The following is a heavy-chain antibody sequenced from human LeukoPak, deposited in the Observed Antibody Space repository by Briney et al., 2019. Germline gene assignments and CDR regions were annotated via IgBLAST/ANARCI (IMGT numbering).Heavy chain of an antibody. CDR3: ARDQIERWYDAFDI. V-gene: IGHV1-18*01. J-gene: IGHJ3*02. CDR1: GYTXTSYG. Sequence: ASVKVSCKASGYTXTSYGISWVRQAPGQGLEWMGWISAYNGNTNYAQKLQGRVTMTTDPSTSTAYMELRSLRSDDTAVYYCARDQIERWYDAFDIWGQGTMVTVSS. D-gene: IGHD6-13*01. CDR2: ISAYNGNT.